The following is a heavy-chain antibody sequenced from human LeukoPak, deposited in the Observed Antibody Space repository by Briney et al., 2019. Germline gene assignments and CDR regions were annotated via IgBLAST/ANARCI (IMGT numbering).Heavy chain of an antibody. CDR2: ISASGYNT. CDR3: AKGAEEGVVITSVYYYYMDV. CDR1: EFSVGSNY. D-gene: IGHD3-22*01. Sequence: GGSLRLSCAASEFSVGSNYMTWVRQAPGKGLEWVSTISASGYNTYYADAVQGRFTISRDNSKNTLFLQMNSLTAEDTAVYYCAKGAEEGVVITSVYYYYMDVWGKGTTVAISS. J-gene: IGHJ6*03. V-gene: IGHV3-23*01.